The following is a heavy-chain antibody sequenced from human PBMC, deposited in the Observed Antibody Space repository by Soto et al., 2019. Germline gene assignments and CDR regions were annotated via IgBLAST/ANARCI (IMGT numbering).Heavy chain of an antibody. J-gene: IGHJ4*02. CDR3: ARPFDFDRSGHFYAY. CDR2: ITPLFGTA. V-gene: IGHV1-69*01. Sequence: QVQLVQSGAEVKKPGSSVKISCKASGGTFNRNTISWLRQAPGQGLDWMGGITPLFGTANYAQKFQGRVTITADESTSTAYMELSRLRSEDTAIYYCARPFDFDRSGHFYAYWSQGTLIIVSS. CDR1: GGTFNRNT. D-gene: IGHD3-22*01.